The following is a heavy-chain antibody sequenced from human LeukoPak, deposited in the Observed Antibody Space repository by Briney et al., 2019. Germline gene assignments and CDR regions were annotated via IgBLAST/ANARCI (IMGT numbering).Heavy chain of an antibody. CDR3: THSKLSGSGLSFDY. CDR1: GFSLSTSGVA. Sequence: SGPTLVNPTQTLTLTCTFSGFSLSTSGVAVGWIRQPPGRALEWLALIYWDDDKRYSPSLKSKLTIAKATSKNQVVLTLTNMDPVDTATYYCTHSKLSGSGLSFDYWGQGTPVTVSS. CDR2: IYWDDDK. V-gene: IGHV2-5*02. D-gene: IGHD6-19*01. J-gene: IGHJ4*02.